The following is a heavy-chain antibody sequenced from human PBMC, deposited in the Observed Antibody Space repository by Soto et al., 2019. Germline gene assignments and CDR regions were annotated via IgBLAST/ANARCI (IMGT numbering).Heavy chain of an antibody. CDR3: ARDLDPIVQPRDYCYMDV. CDR2: ISSSGSTI. V-gene: IGHV3-11*01. D-gene: IGHD2-21*01. CDR1: GFTFSDYY. J-gene: IGHJ6*03. Sequence: QVQLVESGGGLVKPGGSLRLSCAASGFTFSDYYMSWIRQAPGKGLEWVSYISSSGSTIYYADSVKGRFTISRDNANNSLYLQLNSLRAEDTAVYYCARDLDPIVQPRDYCYMDVWGKGTTVTVSS.